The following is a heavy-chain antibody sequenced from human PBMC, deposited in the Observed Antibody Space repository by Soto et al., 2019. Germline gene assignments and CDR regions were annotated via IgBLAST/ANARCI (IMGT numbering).Heavy chain of an antibody. CDR1: GFTFDDYA. D-gene: IGHD2-2*01. V-gene: IGHV3-9*01. Sequence: GGSLRLSCAASGFTFDDYAMHWVRQAPGKGLKWVSGISWNSGSIGYADSVKGRFTISRDNAKNSLYLQMNSLRAEDTALYYCAKDSGAVVPAASGYYYYYYMDVWGKGTTVTVSS. CDR2: ISWNSGSI. J-gene: IGHJ6*03. CDR3: AKDSGAVVPAASGYYYYYYMDV.